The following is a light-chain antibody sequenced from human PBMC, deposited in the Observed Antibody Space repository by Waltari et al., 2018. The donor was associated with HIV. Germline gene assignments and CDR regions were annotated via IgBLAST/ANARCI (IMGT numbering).Light chain of an antibody. CDR3: AAWDDSLNGLWV. CDR1: TSNLGSNT. CDR2: NIN. Sequence: QSVLTQPPSASGTPGQRVTLSCSGGTSNLGSNTVSWYQQLPGTAPKLLIYNINQRPSGVPERFSCSSSGSSASLAISGLQSGDEADYYCAAWDDSLNGLWVFGAGTKVTVL. J-gene: IGLJ3*02. V-gene: IGLV1-44*01.